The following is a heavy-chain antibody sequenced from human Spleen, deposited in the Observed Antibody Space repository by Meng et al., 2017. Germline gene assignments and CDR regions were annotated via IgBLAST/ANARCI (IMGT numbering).Heavy chain of an antibody. CDR2: INPNSGGT. D-gene: IGHD1-26*01. CDR3: ARVRGWELLDY. CDR1: AYPFTGHY. J-gene: IGHJ4*02. V-gene: IGHV1-2*06. Sequence: QVALVQSGAEVNKPGASVKVSCQASAYPFTGHYMHWVRQAPGQGLEWMGRINPNSGGTNYAQKFQGRVTMTRDTSISTAYMELSRLRSDDTAVYYCARVRGWELLDYWGQGTLVTVFS.